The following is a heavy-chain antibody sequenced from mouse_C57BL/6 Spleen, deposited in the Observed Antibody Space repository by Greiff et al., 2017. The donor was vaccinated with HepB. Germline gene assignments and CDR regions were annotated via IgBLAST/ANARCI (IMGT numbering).Heavy chain of an antibody. CDR2: ISSGSSTI. J-gene: IGHJ4*01. D-gene: IGHD1-1*01. V-gene: IGHV5-17*01. Sequence: DVHLVESGGGLVKPGGSLKLSCAASGFTFSDYGMHWVRQAPEKGLEWVAYISSGSSTIYYADTVKGRFTISRDNAKNTLFLQMTSLRSEDTAMYYCARRAYGSSYDYAMDYWGQGTSVTVSS. CDR1: GFTFSDYG. CDR3: ARRAYGSSYDYAMDY.